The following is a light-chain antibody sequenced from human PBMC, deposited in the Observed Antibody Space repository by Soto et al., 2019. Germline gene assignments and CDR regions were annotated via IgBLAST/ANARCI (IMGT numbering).Light chain of an antibody. J-gene: IGKJ5*01. CDR3: QQRSNWPPIT. CDR2: WAS. Sequence: DIVMTQSPDSLALSLGERATINCKSSQSVLLNSNNQSYLGWYQQKPGQPPKLLIYWASGIPARFSGSGSATDFTLTISSLEPEDFAVYYCQQRSNWPPITFGQGTRLEIK. CDR1: QSVLLNSNNQSY. V-gene: IGKV4-1*01.